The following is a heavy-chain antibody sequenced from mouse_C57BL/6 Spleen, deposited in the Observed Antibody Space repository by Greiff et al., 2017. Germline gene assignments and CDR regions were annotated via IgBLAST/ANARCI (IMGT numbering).Heavy chain of an antibody. D-gene: IGHD2-5*01. CDR3: AREDYSNYVEAMDY. J-gene: IGHJ4*01. CDR1: GYTFTSYT. Sequence: VQLQQSGAELARPGASVKMSCKASGYTFTSYTMHWVNQRPGQGLEWIGYINPSSGYTKYNQKFKDKATLTADKSSSTAYMQLSSLTSEDSAVYYCAREDYSNYVEAMDYWGQGTSVTVSS. CDR2: INPSSGYT. V-gene: IGHV1-4*01.